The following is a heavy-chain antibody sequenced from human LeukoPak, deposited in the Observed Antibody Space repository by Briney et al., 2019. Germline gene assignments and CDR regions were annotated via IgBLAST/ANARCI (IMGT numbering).Heavy chain of an antibody. J-gene: IGHJ4*02. V-gene: IGHV3-21*04. CDR1: GFTFSSYS. CDR2: ISSSSSYI. CDR3: AKVEWGGIFDY. D-gene: IGHD3-16*01. Sequence: GGSLRLSCAASGFTFSSYSMNWVRQAPGKGLEWVSSISSSSSYIYYADSVKGRFTISRDNSKNTLYLQMNSLRAEDTAVYYCAKVEWGGIFDYWGQGTLVTASS.